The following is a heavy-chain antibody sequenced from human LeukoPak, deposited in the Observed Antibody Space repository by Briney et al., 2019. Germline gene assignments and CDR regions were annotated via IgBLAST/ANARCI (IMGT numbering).Heavy chain of an antibody. D-gene: IGHD3-10*01. J-gene: IGHJ4*02. CDR3: ARDIGITMVRGARAGYFDY. CDR2: IWYDGSNK. V-gene: IGHV3-33*01. CDR1: GFTFSSYG. Sequence: GGSLRLSCAASGFTFSSYGMHWVRQAPGKGLEWVAVIWYDGSNKYYADSVKGRFTISRDNSKNTLYLQMNSLRAEDTAVYYCARDIGITMVRGARAGYFDYWGQGTLVTVSS.